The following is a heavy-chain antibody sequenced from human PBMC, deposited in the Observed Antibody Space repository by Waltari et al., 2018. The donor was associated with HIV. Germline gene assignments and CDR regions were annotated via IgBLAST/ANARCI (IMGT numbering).Heavy chain of an antibody. V-gene: IGHV1-18*01. CDR3: ARDLYSGSQGAFEY. CDR1: GYTFTSYG. CDR2: ISVYHGNT. Sequence: QVHLVQSGAEVKKPGASVKVSCKASGYTFTSYGIIWVRQAPGQGLEWMGWISVYHGNTNYEQKYQGRVTMTTDTSTNTAYMELRSLRSDDTAVYYCARDLYSGSQGAFEYWGQGTLVTVSS. J-gene: IGHJ4*02. D-gene: IGHD1-26*01.